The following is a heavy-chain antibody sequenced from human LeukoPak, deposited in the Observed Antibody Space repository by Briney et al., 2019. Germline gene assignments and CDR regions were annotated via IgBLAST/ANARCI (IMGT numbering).Heavy chain of an antibody. CDR2: IYSGGST. V-gene: IGHV3-66*01. CDR1: EFSVGSNY. CDR3: ARGRSPGRRGYSYGLALGYYYYYMDV. J-gene: IGHJ6*03. D-gene: IGHD5-18*01. Sequence: GGSLRLSCAASEFSVGSNYMTWVRQAPGKGLEWVSPIYSGGSTYYADSVKGRFTISRDNSKNTLYLQMNSLRAEDTAVYYCARGRSPGRRGYSYGLALGYYYYYMDVWGKGTTVTISS.